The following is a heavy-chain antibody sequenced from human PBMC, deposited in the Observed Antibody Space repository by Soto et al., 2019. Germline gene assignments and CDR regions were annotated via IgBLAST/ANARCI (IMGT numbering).Heavy chain of an antibody. J-gene: IGHJ4*02. CDR2: INHSGTT. CDR3: ARGKWLDNY. V-gene: IGHV4-34*01. Sequence: QVQLQQWGAGLLKPSETLSLTCAVYGGSFSDYYWSWIRQSPGKGLEWIGEINHSGTTSYNPSLKSRLTISVDTSKNQFSLKLSSVTAADTAVYYCARGKWLDNYWGQGTLVTVSS. D-gene: IGHD6-19*01. CDR1: GGSFSDYY.